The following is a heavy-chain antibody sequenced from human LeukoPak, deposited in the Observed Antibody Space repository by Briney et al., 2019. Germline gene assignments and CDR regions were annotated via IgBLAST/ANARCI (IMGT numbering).Heavy chain of an antibody. CDR1: GFMFSNYW. CDR2: IKQDGSET. CDR3: AKTMYNSSGYHHYGGAF. J-gene: IGHJ4*02. D-gene: IGHD3-22*01. Sequence: GGSLRLPCAASGFMFSNYWMSWVRQAPGQGLEWVANIKQDGSETHYGDSVKGRFTISRDNAKKSLYLQMNSLRGEDTALYYCAKTMYNSSGYHHYGGAFWGQGTLVTVSS. V-gene: IGHV3-7*01.